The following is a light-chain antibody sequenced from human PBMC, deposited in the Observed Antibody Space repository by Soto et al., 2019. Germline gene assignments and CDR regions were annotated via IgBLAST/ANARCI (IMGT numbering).Light chain of an antibody. J-gene: IGKJ2*01. CDR1: QTVKNY. CDR3: QQSYSDRQT. V-gene: IGKV1-39*01. CDR2: AAS. Sequence: DIQLTQSPSSLSASVGDTVTITCRAGQTVKNYLNWYQLKPGKVPKLLIYAASSLQNGVPARFVGGASGTDFTLTIITLQPEDFATYYCQQSYSDRQTFGQGTKLVI.